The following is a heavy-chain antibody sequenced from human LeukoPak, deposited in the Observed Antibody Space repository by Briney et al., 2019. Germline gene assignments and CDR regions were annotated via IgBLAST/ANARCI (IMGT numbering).Heavy chain of an antibody. Sequence: GGSLRLSCAASKFTFSKYWMSWVRQAPGKGLEWVADIKEDGSEKYYVDSVKGRFTISRQNAKSSLFLQMNSLRAEDTAEYYCARHRSGGSQDDAFDIWGQGTMVTVSS. CDR2: IKEDGSEK. CDR3: ARHRSGGSQDDAFDI. V-gene: IGHV3-7*01. CDR1: KFTFSKYW. J-gene: IGHJ3*02. D-gene: IGHD2-15*01.